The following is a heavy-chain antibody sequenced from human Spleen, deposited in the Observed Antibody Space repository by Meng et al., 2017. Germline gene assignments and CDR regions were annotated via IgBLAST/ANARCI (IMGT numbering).Heavy chain of an antibody. J-gene: IGHJ4*02. D-gene: IGHD3-16*01. CDR2: ITGSGDKT. V-gene: IGHV3-23*01. CDR3: ARSPIDKYDLSALPLDY. CDR1: GFTFDDYA. Sequence: GESLKISCAASGFTFDDYAMHWVRQAPGKGLEWVSLITGSGDKTYYADSVKGRFTISRDNSKNTVFLQINSLRVEDTAVYYCARSPIDKYDLSALPLDYWGQGTLVTVSS.